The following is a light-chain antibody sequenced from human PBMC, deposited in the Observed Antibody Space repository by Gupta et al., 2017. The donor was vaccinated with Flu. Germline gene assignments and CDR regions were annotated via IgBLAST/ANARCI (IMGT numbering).Light chain of an antibody. CDR2: WAS. CDR1: QTLFYSSNNKNY. V-gene: IGKV4-1*01. J-gene: IGKJ5*01. Sequence: IVISQSPDSLTVSLGERATISCKSSQTLFYSSNNKNYLAWYQQKPGQPPKLLISWASTREAGVPDRFSGDGYGTDFTLTINSRQPEDVAVYYCQQDGSTPSLTFGQGTRLEIK. CDR3: QQDGSTPSLT.